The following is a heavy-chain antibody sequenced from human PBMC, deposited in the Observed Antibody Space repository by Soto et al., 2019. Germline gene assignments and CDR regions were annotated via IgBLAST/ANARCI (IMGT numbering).Heavy chain of an antibody. CDR1: GFGVSNDY. Sequence: HPGGSLRLSCAASGFGVSNDYMSWVRQAPGKGLEWVSAINSGGNTYYADSVKGRFTISRDNSKNTVYLQMNSVGAEDTAVYYCAKNGDSYAYGEYYYCGMHVCTQGPTLPAS. D-gene: IGHD3-16*01. V-gene: IGHV3-66*01. CDR2: INSGGNT. CDR3: AKNGDSYAYGEYYYCGMHV. J-gene: IGHJ6*02.